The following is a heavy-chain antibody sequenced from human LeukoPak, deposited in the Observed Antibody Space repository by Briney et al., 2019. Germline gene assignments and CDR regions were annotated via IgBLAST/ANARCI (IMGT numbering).Heavy chain of an antibody. Sequence: GGSLRLSCAASGFTFSNYAMSWVRQAPGKGLEWVSGITARADSTYYADSVKGRFTISRDNSKNTMYLQMNSLRAEDTALYYCAKEAVEYFDYWGQGDLVTVSS. CDR1: GFTFSNYA. CDR2: ITARADST. V-gene: IGHV3-23*01. J-gene: IGHJ4*02. CDR3: AKEAVEYFDY.